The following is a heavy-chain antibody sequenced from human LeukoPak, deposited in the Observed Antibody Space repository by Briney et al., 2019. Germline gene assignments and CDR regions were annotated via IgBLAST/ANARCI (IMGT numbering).Heavy chain of an antibody. J-gene: IGHJ6*03. V-gene: IGHV1-18*01. CDR1: GYTFTSYG. CDR3: ARDPLRFLEWPYYMDV. D-gene: IGHD3-3*01. CDR2: ISAYNGNT. Sequence: ASVKVSCKASGYTFTSYGISWVRQAPGQGLEWMGWISAYNGNTNYAQKLQGRVTMTTDTSTSTAYMELRSLRSDDTAVYYCARDPLRFLEWPYYMDVWGKGTTVTVSS.